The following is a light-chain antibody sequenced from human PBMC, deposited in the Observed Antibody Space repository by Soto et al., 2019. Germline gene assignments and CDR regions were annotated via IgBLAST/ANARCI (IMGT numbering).Light chain of an antibody. CDR3: QQYAGPSRT. J-gene: IGKJ1*01. Sequence: EIVLTQSPGTLSLSPGEGATLSCRASQSVSSSYLAWYQQKPGQAPTLLIYGASNRAARIPDRFSGSGSGTDFTLTISSLEAEDLAVYYCQQYAGPSRTCGQGPKVEIK. V-gene: IGKV3-20*01. CDR1: QSVSSSY. CDR2: GAS.